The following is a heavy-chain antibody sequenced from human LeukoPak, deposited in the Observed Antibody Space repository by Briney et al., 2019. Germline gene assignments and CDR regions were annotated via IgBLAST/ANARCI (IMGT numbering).Heavy chain of an antibody. CDR1: GFTFSSYD. D-gene: IGHD5-24*01. Sequence: GALRLSCAASGFTFSSYDMHWVRQATGKGLEWVSAIGTAGDTYYPGSVKGRFTISRENAKNSLYLQMNSLRAGDTAVYYCARSPRDGYLFDYWGQGTLVTVSS. V-gene: IGHV3-13*01. CDR2: IGTAGDT. J-gene: IGHJ4*02. CDR3: ARSPRDGYLFDY.